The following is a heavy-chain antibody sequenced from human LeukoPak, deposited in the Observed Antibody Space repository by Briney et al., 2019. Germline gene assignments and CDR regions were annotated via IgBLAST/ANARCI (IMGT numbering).Heavy chain of an antibody. D-gene: IGHD2-2*01. J-gene: IGHJ4*02. V-gene: IGHV3-7*03. CDR1: GLTFSSYW. CDR3: AKEVPCRLVVPTARSNYFDC. CDR2: IHHNGNLN. Sequence: GRSLRLSCAASGLTFSSYWMNWASQPPGRGLEWVVSIHHNGNLNFYVDSVKGRFTIYRDNAKNSLYLQMSNLRAEDTAVYYCAKEVPCRLVVPTARSNYFDCGGQGALVTVS.